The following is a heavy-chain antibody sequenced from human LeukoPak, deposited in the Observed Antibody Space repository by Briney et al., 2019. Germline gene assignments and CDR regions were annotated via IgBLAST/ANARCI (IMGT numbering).Heavy chain of an antibody. CDR1: RFTFSNYW. J-gene: IGHJ4*02. Sequence: GGSLRLSCAASRFTFSNYWMSWVRQAPGKGLEWVANIKQDGSEKYYVDSVKGRFTISRDSAKNSLYLQMNSLRVEDTAVYYCARANYYYDSSGYSYWGQGTLVTVSS. D-gene: IGHD3-22*01. CDR3: ARANYYYDSSGYSY. CDR2: IKQDGSEK. V-gene: IGHV3-7*05.